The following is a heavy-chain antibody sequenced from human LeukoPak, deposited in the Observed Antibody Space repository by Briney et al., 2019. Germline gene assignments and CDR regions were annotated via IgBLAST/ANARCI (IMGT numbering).Heavy chain of an antibody. CDR1: GYTFTGYY. Sequence: ASVKVSCKASGYTFTGYYMHWVRQAPGQGLEWMGWINPNSGGTNYAQKFQGRVTMTRDTSISTAYMELSRLRSDDTAVYYCARAFHYDSSGYYYFVAAFDIWGQGTMVTVSS. J-gene: IGHJ3*02. CDR2: INPNSGGT. CDR3: ARAFHYDSSGYYYFVAAFDI. V-gene: IGHV1-2*02. D-gene: IGHD3-22*01.